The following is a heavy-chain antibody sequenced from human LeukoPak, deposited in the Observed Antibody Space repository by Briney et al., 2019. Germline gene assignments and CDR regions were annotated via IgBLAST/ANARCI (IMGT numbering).Heavy chain of an antibody. CDR2: IYYSGST. Sequence: SETLSLTCTVSGGSISSYYWSWIRQPPGKGLEWIGYIYYSGSTNYNPSLKSRVTISVDTSKNQFSLKLNSVTAADTAVYYCARDRAYYGSGTFDYWGQGTLVTVSS. V-gene: IGHV4-59*01. CDR1: GGSISSYY. CDR3: ARDRAYYGSGTFDY. J-gene: IGHJ4*02. D-gene: IGHD3-10*01.